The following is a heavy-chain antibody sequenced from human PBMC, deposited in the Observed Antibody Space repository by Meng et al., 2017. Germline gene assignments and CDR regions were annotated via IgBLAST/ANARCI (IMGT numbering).Heavy chain of an antibody. V-gene: IGHV1-46*01. D-gene: IGHD5-18*01. CDR3: ARDLDGYSYDLNYFDY. J-gene: IGHJ4*02. CDR2: INPSGGST. Sequence: ASVKVSCKASGYTFTSYYMHWVRQAPGQGLEWMGIINPSGGSTSYAQKFQGRVTMTRDTSTSTVYMELSSLRSDDTAVYYCARDLDGYSYDLNYFDYWGQGTLVTVSS. CDR1: GYTFTSYY.